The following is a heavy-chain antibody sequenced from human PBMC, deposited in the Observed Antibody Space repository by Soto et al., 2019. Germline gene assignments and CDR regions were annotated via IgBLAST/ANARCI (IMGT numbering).Heavy chain of an antibody. CDR2: ISSRSSYT. CDR1: GFTFTDYY. V-gene: IGHV3-11*05. D-gene: IGHD3-10*01. CDR3: AKDQHYYGSGSYSDY. J-gene: IGHJ4*02. Sequence: GGSLRLSCAASGFTFTDYYMSWIRQAPGSGLEWVSYISSRSSYTYYADSVKGRFTISRDNAKNSLYLEMSSLRAEDTAVYYCAKDQHYYGSGSYSDYWGQGTLVTVSS.